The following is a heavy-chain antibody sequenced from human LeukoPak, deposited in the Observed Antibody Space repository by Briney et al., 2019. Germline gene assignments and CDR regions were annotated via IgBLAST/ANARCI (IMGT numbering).Heavy chain of an antibody. J-gene: IGHJ4*02. CDR1: GFTLSSYA. V-gene: IGHV3-23*01. D-gene: IGHD3/OR15-3a*01. CDR3: ARSETLGPTAADHGY. CDR2: ISGNGGDT. Sequence: GGSLRLSCAASGFTLSSYAMSWVRQAPGKGLEWVSSISGNGGDTHHADSVKGRVTISRDTSKNTRYMQMKSLRVEDTAVYYCARSETLGPTAADHGYWGQGTLVTVSS.